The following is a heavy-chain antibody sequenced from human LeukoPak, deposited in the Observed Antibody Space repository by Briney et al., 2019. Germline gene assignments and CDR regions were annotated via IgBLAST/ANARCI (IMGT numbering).Heavy chain of an antibody. CDR3: AKDGEYYYDSSGYLY. Sequence: PGGSLRLSCAASGLTFNSYWMHWVRQAPGKGLVWVSRIRGDGGTTDYADSVKGRFTISRDNAKNTLYLQMNSLRAEDTAVYYCAKDGEYYYDSSGYLYWGQGTLVTVSS. CDR1: GLTFNSYW. CDR2: IRGDGGTT. V-gene: IGHV3-74*01. D-gene: IGHD3-22*01. J-gene: IGHJ4*02.